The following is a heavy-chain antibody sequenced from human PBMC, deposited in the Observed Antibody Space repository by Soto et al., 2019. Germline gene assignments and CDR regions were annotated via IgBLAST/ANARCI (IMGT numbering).Heavy chain of an antibody. J-gene: IGHJ4*02. Sequence: QVQLQESGQGLVKPSQTLSLTCTVSGGAISSGGYYWSWIRQHPGKGLEWIGYIYYSGSTYYNPSLQSRVTISVDTSKNQFSLKLSSVTAADTAVYYCARDQTQYGDYEYYFDYWGQGTLVTVSS. D-gene: IGHD4-17*01. CDR3: ARDQTQYGDYEYYFDY. V-gene: IGHV4-31*03. CDR1: GGAISSGGYY. CDR2: IYYSGST.